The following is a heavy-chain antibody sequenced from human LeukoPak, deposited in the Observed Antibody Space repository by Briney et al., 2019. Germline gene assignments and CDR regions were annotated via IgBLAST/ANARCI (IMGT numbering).Heavy chain of an antibody. Sequence: SQTLSLTCTVSGGSISSGGYYWSWIRQHPGKGLEWIGYIYYSGSTYYNPSLKSRVTISVDTSKNQFSLKLSSVTAADTAVYYCARYTATGIYYYYSMDVWGQGTTVTVSS. D-gene: IGHD5-18*01. J-gene: IGHJ6*02. V-gene: IGHV4-31*03. CDR2: IYYSGST. CDR3: ARYTATGIYYYYSMDV. CDR1: GGSISSGGYY.